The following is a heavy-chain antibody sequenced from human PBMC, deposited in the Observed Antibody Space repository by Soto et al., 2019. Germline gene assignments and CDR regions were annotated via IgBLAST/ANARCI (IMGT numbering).Heavy chain of an antibody. D-gene: IGHD4-4*01. V-gene: IGHV1-3*01. CDR3: ASSYSNYALIDYWCYGMDV. Sequence: QVQLVQSGAEVKKPGASVKVSCKASGYTFTSYAMHWVRQAPGQRLEWMGWINAGNGNTKYSQKSXARVTITGETSXXXAXXERRSLRSEDTAVYYCASSYSNYALIDYWCYGMDVWGQGTTVAVSS. CDR2: INAGNGNT. J-gene: IGHJ6*02. CDR1: GYTFTSYA.